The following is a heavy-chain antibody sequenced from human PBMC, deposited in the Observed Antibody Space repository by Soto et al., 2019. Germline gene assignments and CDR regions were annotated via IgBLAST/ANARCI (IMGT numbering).Heavy chain of an antibody. Sequence: SETLSLTCTVSGGSISSYYWSWIRQPPGKGLEWIGYIYYSGSTNYNPSLKSRVTISVDTSKNQFSLKLSSVTAADTAVYYCARTPYVFGVLGYYYYMDVWGKGTTVTVS. CDR2: IYYSGST. J-gene: IGHJ6*03. CDR1: GGSISSYY. CDR3: ARTPYVFGVLGYYYYMDV. D-gene: IGHD3-16*01. V-gene: IGHV4-59*01.